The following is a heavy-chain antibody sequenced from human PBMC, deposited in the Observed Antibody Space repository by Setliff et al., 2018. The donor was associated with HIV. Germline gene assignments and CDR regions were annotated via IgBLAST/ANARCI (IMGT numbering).Heavy chain of an antibody. J-gene: IGHJ4*02. CDR1: GFTFDDYG. D-gene: IGHD3-10*01. V-gene: IGHV3-48*04. CDR2: ISNSGNTV. CDR3: ATSLMGQYFYY. Sequence: GSLRLSCAASGFTFDDYGMTWVRQGPGKGLEWVSYISNSGNTVFYAGSVKGRFTISRDNGKNSLYLQMNSLRAEDTAMYYCATSLMGQYFYYWGQGTLVTVSS.